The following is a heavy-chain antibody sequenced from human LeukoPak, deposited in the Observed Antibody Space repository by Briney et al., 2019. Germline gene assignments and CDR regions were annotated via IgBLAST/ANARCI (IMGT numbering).Heavy chain of an antibody. J-gene: IGHJ4*02. CDR3: ARGHYYGSGSYYIIDY. CDR2: MNPNSGNT. Sequence: ASVKVSCKASGYTFTSYGISWVRQAPGQGLEWMGWMNPNSGNTGYAQKFQGRVTITRNTSISTAYMELSSLRSEDTAVYYCARGHYYGSGSYYIIDYWGQGTLVTVSS. CDR1: GYTFTSYG. D-gene: IGHD3-10*01. V-gene: IGHV1-8*03.